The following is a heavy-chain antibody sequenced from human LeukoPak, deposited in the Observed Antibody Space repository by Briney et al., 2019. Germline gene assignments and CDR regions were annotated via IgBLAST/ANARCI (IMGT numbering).Heavy chain of an antibody. Sequence: GGSLRLSCADSGFTFKSYWMSWVRQTPGKGLEWGASIKEDGREKYYVDSVRGRFTISRDNAENSLYLQMNSLRAEDTAVYFCARRLCGIGTCYKFDYWGQGTLVTVSS. V-gene: IGHV3-7*01. CDR2: IKEDGREK. CDR1: GFTFKSYW. J-gene: IGHJ4*02. CDR3: ARRLCGIGTCYKFDY. D-gene: IGHD2-15*01.